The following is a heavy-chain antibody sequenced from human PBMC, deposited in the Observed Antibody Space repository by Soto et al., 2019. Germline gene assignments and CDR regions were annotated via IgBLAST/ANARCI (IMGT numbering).Heavy chain of an antibody. Sequence: GASVKVSCKASGYTFTSYDINWVRQATGQRLEWMGWMNPNSRNTGYAQKFKGRVTMTRNTSISTAYMEMSILRSEDTAVYYCAREEAFYDFWSGYYGRDYYYYMDVWGKGTTVTVSS. CDR3: AREEAFYDFWSGYYGRDYYYYMDV. CDR1: GYTFTSYD. V-gene: IGHV1-8*01. CDR2: MNPNSRNT. D-gene: IGHD3-3*01. J-gene: IGHJ6*03.